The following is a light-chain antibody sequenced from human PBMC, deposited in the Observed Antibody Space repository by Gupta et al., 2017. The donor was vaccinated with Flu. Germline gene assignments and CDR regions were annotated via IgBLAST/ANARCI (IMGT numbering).Light chain of an antibody. J-gene: IGKJ1*01. Sequence: PGDRATLSCRASQSVSSSYLAWYQQKPGQAPRLLIYGASSRATGIPDRFSGSGSGTDFTLTISRLEPEDFAVYYCQQYGSPGTFGQGTKVEIK. CDR2: GAS. V-gene: IGKV3-20*01. CDR1: QSVSSSY. CDR3: QQYGSPGT.